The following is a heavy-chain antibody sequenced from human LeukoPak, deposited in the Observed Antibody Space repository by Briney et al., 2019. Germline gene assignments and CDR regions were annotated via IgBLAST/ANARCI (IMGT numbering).Heavy chain of an antibody. V-gene: IGHV1-58*01. CDR1: GFTFTSSA. D-gene: IGHD5-12*01. J-gene: IGHJ4*02. CDR3: AADPVTTDLRGYSGYDQC. CDR2: IVVGSGNT. Sequence: SVKVSCKASGFTFTSSAVQWVRQARGHRLEWIGWIVVGSGNTNYAQKFQERVTITRDMSTGTAYMELSSLRSEDTAVYYCAADPVTTDLRGYSGYDQCWGQGTLVTVSS.